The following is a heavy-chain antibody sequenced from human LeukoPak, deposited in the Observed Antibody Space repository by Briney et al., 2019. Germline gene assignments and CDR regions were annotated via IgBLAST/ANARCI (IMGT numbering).Heavy chain of an antibody. D-gene: IGHD2-21*02. CDR2: ISSSSSYI. V-gene: IGHV3-21*01. Sequence: GGSLRLSCAASGFTFSSYSMNWVRQAPGKGLEWVSSISSSSSYIYCADSVKGRFTISRDNAKNSLYLQMNSLRAEDTAVYYCARLRYCGGDCYLAAFDYWGQGTLVTVSS. CDR1: GFTFSSYS. CDR3: ARLRYCGGDCYLAAFDY. J-gene: IGHJ4*02.